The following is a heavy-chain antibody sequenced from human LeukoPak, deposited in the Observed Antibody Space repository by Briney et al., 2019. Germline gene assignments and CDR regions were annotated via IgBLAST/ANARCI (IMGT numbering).Heavy chain of an antibody. J-gene: IGHJ4*02. CDR1: GGSISSSSYY. Sequence: SETLSLTCTVSGGSISSSSYYWGWIRQPPGKGLEWIGSIYYSGGTYYNPSLKSRVTISVDTSKNQFSLKLSSVTAADTAVYYCARQGKVGGYSYGIDYWGQGTLVTVSS. CDR3: ARQGKVGGYSYGIDY. V-gene: IGHV4-39*01. CDR2: IYYSGGT. D-gene: IGHD5-18*01.